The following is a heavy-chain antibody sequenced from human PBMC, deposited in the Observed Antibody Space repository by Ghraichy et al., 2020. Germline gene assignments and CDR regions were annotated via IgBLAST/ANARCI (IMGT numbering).Heavy chain of an antibody. V-gene: IGHV3-30*18. D-gene: IGHD5-12*01. CDR3: AKDYSGYGGLDY. J-gene: IGHJ4*02. CDR1: GFTFSSYG. CDR2: ISYDGSNK. Sequence: GGSLRLSCAASGFTFSSYGMHWVRQAPGKGLEWVAVISYDGSNKYYADSVKGRFTISRDNSKNTLYLQMNSLRAEDTAVYYCAKDYSGYGGLDYWGQGTLVTVSS.